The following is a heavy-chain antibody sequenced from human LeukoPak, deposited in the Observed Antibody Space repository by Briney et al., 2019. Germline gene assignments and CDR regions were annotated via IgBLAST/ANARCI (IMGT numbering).Heavy chain of an antibody. CDR3: ARAQGCTNGVCYRRGLQRPGGVDY. CDR2: ISYDGSNK. Sequence: PGGSLRLSCAASGFTFSSYAIHWVRQAPGKGLEWVALISYDGSNKYYADSVKGRFTISRDNSKNTLYLQMNSLRAEDTAVYYCARAQGCTNGVCYRRGLQRPGGVDYWGQGTLVTVSS. CDR1: GFTFSSYA. D-gene: IGHD2-8*01. J-gene: IGHJ4*02. V-gene: IGHV3-30*04.